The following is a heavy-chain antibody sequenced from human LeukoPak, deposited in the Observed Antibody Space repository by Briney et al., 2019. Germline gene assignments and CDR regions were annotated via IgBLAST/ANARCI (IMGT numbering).Heavy chain of an antibody. J-gene: IGHJ4*02. CDR3: AKGGSYRSQPYFDY. V-gene: IGHV3-23*01. CDR1: GLTFRTYA. Sequence: GGSLRLSCAASGLTFRTYAMSWVRQAPGKGLEWVSSISDSSGYTFYADSVKGRFTISRDNSKNTEYLQMNSLRAEDTAVYYCAKGGSYRSQPYFDYWGQGTPVTVSS. D-gene: IGHD3-16*02. CDR2: ISDSSGYT.